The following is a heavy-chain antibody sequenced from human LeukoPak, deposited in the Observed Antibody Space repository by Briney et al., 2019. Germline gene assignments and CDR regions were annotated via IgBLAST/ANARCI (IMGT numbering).Heavy chain of an antibody. V-gene: IGHV4-34*01. J-gene: IGHJ5*02. CDR2: INHSGST. CDR3: ARRYCSGGSCYSDNWFDP. CDR1: GGSFSGYY. D-gene: IGHD2-15*01. Sequence: SQTLSLTCAVYGGSFSGYYWSWIRQPPGKGLEWIGEINHSGSTNYNPSLKSRVTISVDTSKNQFSLKLSSVTAADTAVYYCARRYCSGGSCYSDNWFDPWGQGTLVTVSS.